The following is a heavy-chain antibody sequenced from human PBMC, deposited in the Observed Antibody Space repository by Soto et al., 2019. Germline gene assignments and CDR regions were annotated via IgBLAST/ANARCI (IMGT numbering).Heavy chain of an antibody. J-gene: IGHJ4*02. Sequence: PSEALSLTCTVSGGAVSSYYWSWILQPPGKGLQWIGYIYYSGSTNYNPPLKSRVTISVDTSKNQFSLKLSSVTAADTAVYYCAAYRGDYDILTGPFDYWGQGTLVTSPQ. CDR2: IYYSGST. CDR1: GGAVSSYY. V-gene: IGHV4-59*02. D-gene: IGHD3-9*01. CDR3: AAYRGDYDILTGPFDY.